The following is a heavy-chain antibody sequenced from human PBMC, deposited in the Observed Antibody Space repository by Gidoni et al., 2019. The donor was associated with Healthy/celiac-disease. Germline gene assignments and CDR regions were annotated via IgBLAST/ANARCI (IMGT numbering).Heavy chain of an antibody. Sequence: EVQLVESGGGLVKHGGSLRLSCAASGCTFRNAGMSWVRQAPGKGLEWVGRVKSKTDGGTTDYAAPVKGRFTISRDDSKNTLYLQMNSLKTEDTAVYYCSRAQLGYYDSSGYIGDYWGQGTLVTVSS. CDR1: GCTFRNAG. CDR3: SRAQLGYYDSSGYIGDY. CDR2: VKSKTDGGTT. J-gene: IGHJ4*02. V-gene: IGHV3-15*01. D-gene: IGHD3-22*01.